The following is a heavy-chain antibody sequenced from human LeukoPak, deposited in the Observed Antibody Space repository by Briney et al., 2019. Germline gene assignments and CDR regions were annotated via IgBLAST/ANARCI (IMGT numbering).Heavy chain of an antibody. CDR2: INPHDGNT. Sequence: GAAVKVSCKASGDTFTSYEINWVRQAPGQGLEWMGWINPHDGNTNYAQKLQGRVTMTTDTSTSTAYMEVRSLRSDDTAVYYCARDRSDSGDYVLLDYWGQGTLVTVSS. CDR1: GDTFTSYE. CDR3: ARDRSDSGDYVLLDY. D-gene: IGHD4-17*01. J-gene: IGHJ4*02. V-gene: IGHV1-18*01.